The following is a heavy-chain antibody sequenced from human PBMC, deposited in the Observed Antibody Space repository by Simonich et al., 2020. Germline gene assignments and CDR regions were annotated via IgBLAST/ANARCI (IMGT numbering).Heavy chain of an antibody. J-gene: IGHJ3*02. Sequence: QVQLVQSGAEVKKPGASVKVSCKASGYTFTGYYMHWVRQAPGQGLEWMGRINPNSGGTNYDKKFKGRVTMTRDTSISTAYMELSRLRSDDTAVYYCARDPVVPAAIRNAFDIWGQGTMVTVSS. CDR3: ARDPVVPAAIRNAFDI. V-gene: IGHV1-2*02. CDR1: GYTFTGYY. D-gene: IGHD2-2*01. CDR2: INPNSGGT.